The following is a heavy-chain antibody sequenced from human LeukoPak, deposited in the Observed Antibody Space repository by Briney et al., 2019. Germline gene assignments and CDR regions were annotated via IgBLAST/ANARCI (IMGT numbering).Heavy chain of an antibody. Sequence: SETLSLTCTVSGGSISSYYWSWIRQPPGKGLEWIGYIYYSGSTNYNPSLKSRVTISVDTSKNQFSLKLSSVTAADTAVYYCARMRGASTSGNNWFDPWGQGTLVTVSS. CDR1: GGSISSYY. CDR2: IYYSGST. D-gene: IGHD2-2*01. J-gene: IGHJ5*02. CDR3: ARMRGASTSGNNWFDP. V-gene: IGHV4-59*01.